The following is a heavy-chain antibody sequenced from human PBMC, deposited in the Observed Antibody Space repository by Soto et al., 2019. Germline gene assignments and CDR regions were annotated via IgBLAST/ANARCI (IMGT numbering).Heavy chain of an antibody. CDR3: ARSRSGAVPDSFGY. V-gene: IGHV3-30-3*01. J-gene: IGHJ4*02. Sequence: QVQLVESGGRVVQPGRSLRLSCAASGFMFNRYAIHWVRQTPGKGLEWVAVISRDGSVQYYADSVRGRFIISRDMSKDTVYLEMNSLGVEDTAVFYGARSRSGAVPDSFGYWGQGTLVTVSS. CDR1: GFMFNRYA. D-gene: IGHD3-3*01. CDR2: ISRDGSVQ.